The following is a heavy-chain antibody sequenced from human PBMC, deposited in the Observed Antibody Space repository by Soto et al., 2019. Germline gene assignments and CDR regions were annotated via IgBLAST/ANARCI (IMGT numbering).Heavy chain of an antibody. CDR1: GYTFTSYG. J-gene: IGHJ4*02. Sequence: QVPLVQSGAEVKKPGAPVKVSCKASGYTFTSYGITWVRQAPGQGLEWMGWISAYNGNTNYAQKIQGRVTITTDTSTSTAHMELRRLRSDDTAVYYCARVLAVAGTGFLDYSGQGTLVTVSS. CDR3: ARVLAVAGTGFLDY. CDR2: ISAYNGNT. V-gene: IGHV1-18*01. D-gene: IGHD6-19*01.